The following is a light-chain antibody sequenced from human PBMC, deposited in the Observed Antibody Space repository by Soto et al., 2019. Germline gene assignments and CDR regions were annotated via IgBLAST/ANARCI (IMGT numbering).Light chain of an antibody. CDR3: QQYGKG. J-gene: IGKJ1*01. Sequence: EIVLTQSPGTLSLSPGERATLSCRASQSVSSSYLAWYQQKPGQAPRLLIYGASSRATGIPDRFSGSGSGTDFILTISRLEPEDFAVYYCQQYGKGFGQGTKVEIK. V-gene: IGKV3-20*01. CDR1: QSVSSSY. CDR2: GAS.